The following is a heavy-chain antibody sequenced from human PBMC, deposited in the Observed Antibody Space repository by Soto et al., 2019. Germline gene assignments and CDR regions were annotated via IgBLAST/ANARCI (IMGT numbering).Heavy chain of an antibody. V-gene: IGHV1-18*01. CDR3: ARDPYIARAAAGTSAWFDP. CDR2: ISAYNGNT. D-gene: IGHD6-13*01. Sequence: VASVKVSCKASGYTFTSYGISWVRQAPGQGLEWMGWISAYNGNTNYAQKLQGRVTMTTDTSTSTAYMELRSLRSDDTAVYYCARDPYIARAAAGTSAWFDPWGQRTLVPVPP. J-gene: IGHJ5*02. CDR1: GYTFTSYG.